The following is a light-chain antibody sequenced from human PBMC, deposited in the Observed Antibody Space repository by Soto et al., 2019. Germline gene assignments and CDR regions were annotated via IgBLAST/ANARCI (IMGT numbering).Light chain of an antibody. CDR3: KQYNTWAAIS. J-gene: IGKJ5*01. Sequence: EIVMTQSPATLSVSPGERVTLSCRASQSVSRNLAWYQQKHGQTPRLLILDGSARATGVPARFSGSGSGTEFTLTISSLQSDDFAVYYCKQYNTWAAISFGQGTRLEIK. CDR1: QSVSRN. CDR2: DGS. V-gene: IGKV3-15*01.